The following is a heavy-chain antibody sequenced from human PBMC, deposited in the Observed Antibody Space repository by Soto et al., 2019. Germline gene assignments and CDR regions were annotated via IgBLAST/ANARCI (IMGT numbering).Heavy chain of an antibody. J-gene: IGHJ5*02. D-gene: IGHD3-22*01. CDR3: AGDPDSHYNDSHASSYP. CDR1: GGTFSTYT. CDR2: FIPIIGII. Sequence: GASVKVSCKASGGTFSTYTITWVRQAPGQGLECIGRFIPIIGIINYAQKFQGRVTITADKFTGTAYMELTRLRSDDTALYYCAGDPDSHYNDSHASSYPWGQGTLVTVSS. V-gene: IGHV1-69*04.